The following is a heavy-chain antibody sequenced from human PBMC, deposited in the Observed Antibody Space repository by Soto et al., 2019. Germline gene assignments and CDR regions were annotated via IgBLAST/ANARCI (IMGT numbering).Heavy chain of an antibody. CDR2: ISYDGNYQ. J-gene: IGHJ6*02. V-gene: IGHV3-30*18. CDR1: GFTFSNYG. CDR3: AKDRRVRDGLDV. D-gene: IGHD3-10*01. Sequence: QVQLVESGGGVVQPGRSLRLSCAASGFTFSNYGVHWVRQAPGSGLEWVALISYDGNYQYYADAVKGRFTISRDNSKNTRCLEMTSLRSEDTAVYYCAKDRRVRDGLDVWGQGTTVTVSS.